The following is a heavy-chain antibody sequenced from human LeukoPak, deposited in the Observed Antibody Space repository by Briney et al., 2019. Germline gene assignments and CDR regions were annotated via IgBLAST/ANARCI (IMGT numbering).Heavy chain of an antibody. D-gene: IGHD3-10*01. CDR3: AKDPMVRGLTYDY. J-gene: IGHJ4*02. V-gene: IGHV3-23*01. CDR2: ISGSSGGGRT. CDR1: GFTFSRCG. Sequence: GGSLRLSCAASGFTFSRCGMAWVRQAPGKGLEWVSAISGSSGGGRTYYADSVKGRFTISRDNSKNTLYLQMNSLRAEDTAVYYCAKDPMVRGLTYDYWGQGTLATVSS.